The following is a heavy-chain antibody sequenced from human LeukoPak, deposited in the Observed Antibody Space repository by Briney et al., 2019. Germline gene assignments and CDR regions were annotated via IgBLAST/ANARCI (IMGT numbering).Heavy chain of an antibody. CDR2: IIPILGIA. CDR1: RATFSSYA. J-gene: IGHJ4*02. D-gene: IGHD3-22*01. Sequence: GASVKFSFKASRATFSSYAISWVPQAPGQRLEWMGRIIPILGIANYAQKFQGRVTITADKSTSTDYMELSSLRSEDTAVYYFARSPPYYYDSSGYYLLDYWGQGTLVTVSS. CDR3: ARSPPYYYDSSGYYLLDY. V-gene: IGHV1-69*04.